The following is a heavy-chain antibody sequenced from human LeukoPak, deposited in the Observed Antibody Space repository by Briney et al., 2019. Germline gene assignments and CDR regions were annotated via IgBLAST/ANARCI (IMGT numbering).Heavy chain of an antibody. Sequence: GRSLRLSCAASGFTFSSYGMHWVRQAPGKGLEWVAVIWYGGSNKYYADSVKGRFTISRDNSKNTLYLQMNSLRSEDTAVYYCARGHYNGMTTVTTWVDYWGQGTLVTVSS. J-gene: IGHJ4*02. D-gene: IGHD4-11*01. CDR2: IWYGGSNK. CDR1: GFTFSSYG. CDR3: ARGHYNGMTTVTTWVDY. V-gene: IGHV3-33*08.